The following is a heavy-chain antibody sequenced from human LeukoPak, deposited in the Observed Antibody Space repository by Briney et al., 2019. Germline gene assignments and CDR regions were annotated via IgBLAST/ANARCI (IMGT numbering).Heavy chain of an antibody. V-gene: IGHV3-23*01. CDR3: ARDGSSGWTWYFDY. Sequence: GGSLRLSCAASGFTFSSYAMSWVRQAPGKGLEWVSAISGSGGSTYYADSVKGRFTISGDNSKNTLYLQMNSLRAEDTAVYYCARDGSSGWTWYFDYWGQGTLVTVSS. J-gene: IGHJ4*02. CDR1: GFTFSSYA. D-gene: IGHD6-19*01. CDR2: ISGSGGST.